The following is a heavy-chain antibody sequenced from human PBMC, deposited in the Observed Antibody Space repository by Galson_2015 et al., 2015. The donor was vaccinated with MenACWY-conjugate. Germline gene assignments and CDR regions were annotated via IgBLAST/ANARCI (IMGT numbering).Heavy chain of an antibody. CDR1: GFTFSRYT. CDR3: VIHSSSWYYYYLDV. V-gene: IGHV3-21*01. Sequence: SLRLSCAASGFTFSRYTLNWVRQAPGKGLEWVSAISSSSSSVYYADSVMGRFTISRDNAKNSLFLQMDGLRAEDTAVYYCVIHSSSWYYYYLDVWGNGPTVPVSS. J-gene: IGHJ6*03. CDR2: ISSSSSSV. D-gene: IGHD6-13*01.